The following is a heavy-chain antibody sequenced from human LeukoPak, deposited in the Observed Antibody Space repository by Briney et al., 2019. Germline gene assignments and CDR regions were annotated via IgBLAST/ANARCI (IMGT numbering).Heavy chain of an antibody. CDR1: GGSISSSSYY. D-gene: IGHD5-24*01. Sequence: PSETLSLTCTVSGGSISSSSYYWGWIRQPPGKGLEWIGSIYYSGSTYYNPSLKSRVTIPVDTSKNQFSLKLSSVTAADTAVYYCARSRLQPTPNDDYWGQGTLVTVSS. CDR3: ARSRLQPTPNDDY. CDR2: IYYSGST. V-gene: IGHV4-39*01. J-gene: IGHJ4*02.